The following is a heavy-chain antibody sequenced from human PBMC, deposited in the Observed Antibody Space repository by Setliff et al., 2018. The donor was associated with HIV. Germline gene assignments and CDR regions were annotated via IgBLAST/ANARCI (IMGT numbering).Heavy chain of an antibody. CDR2: INPNTGAT. D-gene: IGHD5-12*01. Sequence: ASVKVSCKASGYTFTGYFIHWVRLAPGQGLEWMGWINPNTGATHYAQKFQGRVTLTRDTSISTAYMELSSLKSDDTAVYYCAREIVSTITAYDIWGQGTMVTVSS. V-gene: IGHV1-2*02. J-gene: IGHJ3*02. CDR1: GYTFTGYF. CDR3: AREIVSTITAYDI.